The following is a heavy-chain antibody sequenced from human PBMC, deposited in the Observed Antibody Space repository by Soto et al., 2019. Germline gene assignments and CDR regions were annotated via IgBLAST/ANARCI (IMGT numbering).Heavy chain of an antibody. CDR2: ISGSGGGT. Sequence: EVQLLESGGALVQPGGSLRLSCAASGFTFSSYAMSWVRQAPGKGLEWVSLISGSGGGTYYADSVKGRFTISRDNSKNTLYLQMNSLRAEDTAVFYCAKHLSNGSPDYWGQGTQVTVSS. J-gene: IGHJ4*02. D-gene: IGHD2-15*01. CDR1: GFTFSSYA. V-gene: IGHV3-23*01. CDR3: AKHLSNGSPDY.